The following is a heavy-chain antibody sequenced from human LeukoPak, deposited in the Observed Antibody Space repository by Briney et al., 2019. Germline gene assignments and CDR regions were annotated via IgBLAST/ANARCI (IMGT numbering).Heavy chain of an antibody. CDR1: GGSISSGDYY. V-gene: IGHV4-61*08. CDR3: ARDYYDSRGEAFDI. D-gene: IGHD3-22*01. Sequence: SQTLSLTCTVSGGSISSGDYYWSWIRQPPGKGLEWIGYIFYVGSTNYNPSLKSRVTISVDTSKNQFSLKLNSVTAADTAVYYCARDYYDSRGEAFDIWGQGTMVTVSS. CDR2: IFYVGST. J-gene: IGHJ3*02.